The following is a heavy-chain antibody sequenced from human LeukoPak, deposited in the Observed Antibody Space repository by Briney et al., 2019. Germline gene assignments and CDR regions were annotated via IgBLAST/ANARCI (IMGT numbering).Heavy chain of an antibody. CDR3: AREGGPGFDY. J-gene: IGHJ4*02. CDR2: IKEDGSEK. D-gene: IGHD3-16*01. CDR1: GFTFSSYA. Sequence: GGSLRLSCAASGFTFSSYAMSWVRQAPGKGLQWVANIKEDGSEKYYVGSVRGRFTISRDNAKNSLYLQMNSLRAEDTALYYCAREGGPGFDYWGQGTLVTVSS. V-gene: IGHV3-7*01.